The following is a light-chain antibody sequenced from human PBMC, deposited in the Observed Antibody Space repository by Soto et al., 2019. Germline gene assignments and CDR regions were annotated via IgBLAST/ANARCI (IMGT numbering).Light chain of an antibody. CDR1: QSISSW. V-gene: IGKV1-5*01. Sequence: DIQMTQSPPTLAASVRDRVTSTYRASQSISSWLAWYQQKPGKAPKLLIYDASSLESGVPSRFSGSVSGTEFTLTISSLQLDDFATYYCQQDNSYSWTWGQGTEVDIK. J-gene: IGKJ1*01. CDR3: QQDNSYSWT. CDR2: DAS.